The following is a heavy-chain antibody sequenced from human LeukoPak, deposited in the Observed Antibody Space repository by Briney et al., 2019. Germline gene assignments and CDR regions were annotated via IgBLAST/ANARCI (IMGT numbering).Heavy chain of an antibody. V-gene: IGHV4-61*02. J-gene: IGHJ6*04. D-gene: IGHD6-13*01. CDR2: IYTSGST. Sequence: PSETLSLTCTVSGGSISSGSYYWSWIRQPAGKGLEWIGRIYTSGSTNYNPSLKSRVTISVDTSKNQFSLKLSSVTAADTAVYYCAREEQQPKVGAWGKGTTVTVSS. CDR1: GGSISSGSYY. CDR3: AREEQQPKVGA.